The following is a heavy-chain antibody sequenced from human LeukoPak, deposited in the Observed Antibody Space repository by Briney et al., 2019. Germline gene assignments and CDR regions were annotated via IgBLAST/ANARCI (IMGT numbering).Heavy chain of an antibody. CDR3: AKGFGIVVVGRLDYYYYGMDV. CDR2: ISGSGGST. D-gene: IGHD3-22*01. J-gene: IGHJ6*02. V-gene: IGHV3-23*01. Sequence: GGSLRLSCAASGFTFSSYAMSWVRQAPGKGLEWVSAISGSGGSTYYADSVKGRFTISKDNSKNTLHLQMNSLRAEDTAVYYCAKGFGIVVVGRLDYYYYGMDVWGQGTTVTVSS. CDR1: GFTFSSYA.